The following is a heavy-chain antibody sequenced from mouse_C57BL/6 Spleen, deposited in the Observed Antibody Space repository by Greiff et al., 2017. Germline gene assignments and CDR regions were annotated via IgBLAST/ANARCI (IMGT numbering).Heavy chain of an antibody. Sequence: EVQLVESGPGLVKPSQSLSLTCSVTGYSITSGYYWNWIRQFPGNKLEWMGYISYDGSNNSNPSLKNRISITRDTSKNQIFLKLNSVTTEDTATYYCARDGNPYYYAMDYWGQGASVTVSS. CDR3: ARDGNPYYYAMDY. V-gene: IGHV3-6*01. J-gene: IGHJ4*01. D-gene: IGHD2-1*01. CDR2: ISYDGSN. CDR1: GYSITSGYY.